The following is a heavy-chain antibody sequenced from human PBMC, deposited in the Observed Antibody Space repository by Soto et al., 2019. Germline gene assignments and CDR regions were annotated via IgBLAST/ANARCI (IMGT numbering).Heavy chain of an antibody. Sequence: EVQLLQSGGGLAQPGTSLRLSCAASGFTFKYHAMTWVRQAPGKGLEWVSTISGSGDKTDYAYSVKGRFRVSRDNSKDTLYLQMDSLRADDTALYYCARESKWYGGQYFQDWGQGTLVTVSS. V-gene: IGHV3-23*01. D-gene: IGHD2-8*01. CDR3: ARESKWYGGQYFQD. CDR1: GFTFKYHA. CDR2: ISGSGDKT. J-gene: IGHJ1*01.